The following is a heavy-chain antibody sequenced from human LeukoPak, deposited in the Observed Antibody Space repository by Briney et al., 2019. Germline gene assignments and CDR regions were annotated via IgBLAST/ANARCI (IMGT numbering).Heavy chain of an antibody. Sequence: SETLSLTCAVYGGSFSGYYWSWIRQPPGKGLEWIGEINHSGSTNYNPSLKSRVTISVDTSKNQFSLKLSSVTAADTAVYYCARHQDGSGSYYYYFYGLDVWGQGTTVTVSS. CDR2: INHSGST. D-gene: IGHD3-10*01. J-gene: IGHJ6*02. CDR1: GGSFSGYY. CDR3: ARHQDGSGSYYYYFYGLDV. V-gene: IGHV4-34*01.